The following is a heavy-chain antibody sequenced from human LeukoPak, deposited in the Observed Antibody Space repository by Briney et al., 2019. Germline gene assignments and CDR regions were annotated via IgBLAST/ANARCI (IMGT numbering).Heavy chain of an antibody. CDR1: GYTLTELS. Sequence: ASVKVSCKVSGYTLTELSMHWVRQAPGKGLEWTGGFDPEDGETIYAQKFQGRVTMTEDTSTDTAYMELSSLRSEDTAVYYCATVPRYYDSILDYYFDYWGQGTLVTVSS. D-gene: IGHD3-22*01. J-gene: IGHJ4*02. CDR2: FDPEDGET. V-gene: IGHV1-24*01. CDR3: ATVPRYYDSILDYYFDY.